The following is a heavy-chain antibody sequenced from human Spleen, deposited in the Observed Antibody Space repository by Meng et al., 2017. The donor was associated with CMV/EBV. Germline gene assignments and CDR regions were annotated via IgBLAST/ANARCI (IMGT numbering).Heavy chain of an antibody. CDR2: IYVDGGT. CDR1: GFSVSNYY. V-gene: IGHV3-53*05. J-gene: IGHJ4*02. CDR3: ARDRYFQGYCSSTTCYSPEYYFDY. Sequence: GESLKISCAASGFSVSNYYMSWVRQAPGKGLEWVSVIYVDGGTYYADSVKGRFTISRESSKNTLYLQMNSLRTEDTAVYYCARDRYFQGYCSSTTCYSPEYYFDYWGQGTLVTVSS. D-gene: IGHD2-2*01.